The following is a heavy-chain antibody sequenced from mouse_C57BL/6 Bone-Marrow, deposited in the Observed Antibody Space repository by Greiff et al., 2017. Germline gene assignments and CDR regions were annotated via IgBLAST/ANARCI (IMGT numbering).Heavy chain of an antibody. V-gene: IGHV2-9-1*01. Sequence: VKLMESGPGLVAPSQSLSITCTVSGFSLTSYAISWVRQPPGKGLEWLGVIWTGGGTNYNSALKSRLSINKDNSKSQVFLKMNSLQTDDTARYYCARNREITTVVDFYYFDYWGQGTTLTVSS. J-gene: IGHJ2*01. CDR3: ARNREITTVVDFYYFDY. CDR1: GFSLTSYA. D-gene: IGHD1-1*01. CDR2: IWTGGGT.